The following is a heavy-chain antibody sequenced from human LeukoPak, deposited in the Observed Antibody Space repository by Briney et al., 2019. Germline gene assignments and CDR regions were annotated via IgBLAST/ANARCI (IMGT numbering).Heavy chain of an antibody. CDR1: GFPFNNYW. CDR2: IGHDGSGA. Sequence: GGSLRLSCAASGFPFNNYWMHWVRQSPGKGLICVARIGHDGSGAGYADSVKGRFTISRDNAKSTLYLQMNSLRAEDTAVYYCARYQQTGYESDYWGQGTLVTVSS. D-gene: IGHD5-12*01. CDR3: ARYQQTGYESDY. V-gene: IGHV3-74*01. J-gene: IGHJ4*02.